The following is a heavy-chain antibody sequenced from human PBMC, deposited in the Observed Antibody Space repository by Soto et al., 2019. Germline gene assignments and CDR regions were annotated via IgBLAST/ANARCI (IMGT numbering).Heavy chain of an antibody. Sequence: HPGGSLRLSCAASGFTFSSYAMSWVRQAPGKGLEWVSTISGGGDNTYYADSVRGRFTISRDNSKNTLYLQMNSLRAEDTAVYYCAKETLGYCSSGSCRIDYWGQGTPVTVSS. CDR1: GFTFSSYA. CDR2: ISGGGDNT. V-gene: IGHV3-23*01. D-gene: IGHD2-15*01. J-gene: IGHJ4*02. CDR3: AKETLGYCSSGSCRIDY.